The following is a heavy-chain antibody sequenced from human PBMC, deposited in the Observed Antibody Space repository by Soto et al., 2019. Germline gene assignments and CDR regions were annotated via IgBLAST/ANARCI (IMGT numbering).Heavy chain of an antibody. V-gene: IGHV3-21*01. CDR3: ARDLGNSNYGFYYYYYGMDV. CDR1: GFTFSSYS. CDR2: ISSSSYI. J-gene: IGHJ6*02. D-gene: IGHD4-4*01. Sequence: GGSLRLSCAASGFTFSSYSMNWVRQAPGKGLEWVSSISSSSYIYYADSVKGRFTISRDNAKNSLYLQMNSLRAEDTAVYYCARDLGNSNYGFYYYYYGMDVWGQGTTVTVSS.